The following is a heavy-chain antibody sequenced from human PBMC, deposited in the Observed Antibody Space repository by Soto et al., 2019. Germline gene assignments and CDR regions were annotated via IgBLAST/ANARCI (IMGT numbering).Heavy chain of an antibody. CDR2: VYYSGST. CDR3: ARGAPDVDIVATIPIDS. D-gene: IGHD5-12*01. J-gene: IGHJ5*01. Sequence: SDTLSLTCTVFGASIRSYYWSWIRRPPGKGLEWIGYVYYSGSTNYNPSLKSRVTMSVDTSKNQFSLQLSSVTAADTAVYYCARGAPDVDIVATIPIDSWGQGTLVNVSS. CDR1: GASIRSYY. V-gene: IGHV4-59*01.